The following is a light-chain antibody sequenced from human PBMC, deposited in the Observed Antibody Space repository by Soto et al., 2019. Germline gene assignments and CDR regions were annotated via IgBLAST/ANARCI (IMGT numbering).Light chain of an antibody. V-gene: IGLV1-47*01. CDR3: AAWDDSLSGLAV. J-gene: IGLJ7*01. CDR2: RNN. Sequence: QSVLTQPPSASGTPGQRVTISCSGSSSNIGSNYVYWYQQLPGTAPKLLIYRNNQRPSGVPHRFSGSKSGTSASLAISGHRSEYEAYYYCAAWDDSLSGLAVFGGGTQQTVL. CDR1: SSNIGSNY.